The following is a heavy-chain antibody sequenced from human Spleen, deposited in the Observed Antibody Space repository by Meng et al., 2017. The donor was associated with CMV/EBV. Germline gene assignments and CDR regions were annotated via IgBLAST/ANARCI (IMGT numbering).Heavy chain of an antibody. CDR1: GGSIRSSSYY. CDR3: ARVLPLNRRFDY. CDR2: IYYSGST. Sequence: RPESGPVLVKSSETLSPTCTVSGGSIRSSSYYWGWIRQPPGKGLEWIGSIYYSGSTYYNPSLKSRVTISVDTSKNQFSLKLSSVTAADTAVYYCARVLPLNRRFDYWGQGTLVTVSS. J-gene: IGHJ4*02. V-gene: IGHV4-39*07.